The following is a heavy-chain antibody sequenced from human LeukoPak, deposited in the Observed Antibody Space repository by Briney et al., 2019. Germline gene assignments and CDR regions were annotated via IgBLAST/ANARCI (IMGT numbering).Heavy chain of an antibody. CDR2: ISVGGDT. CDR1: GFTFSNSP. Sequence: GGSLRLSCAASGFTFSNSPMTWVRQAPGKGLEWVSAISVGGDTYYADSVKGRFTISRDNSKNTLYLQMNSLGVEDTAVFYCAKEGVRSSDYWGQGTLVTVSS. V-gene: IGHV3-23*01. J-gene: IGHJ4*02. D-gene: IGHD2-21*01. CDR3: AKEGVRSSDY.